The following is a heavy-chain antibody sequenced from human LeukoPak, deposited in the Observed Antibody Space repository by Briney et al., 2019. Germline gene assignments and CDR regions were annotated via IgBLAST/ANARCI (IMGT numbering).Heavy chain of an antibody. CDR2: ISYDGGNK. D-gene: IGHD3-16*01. V-gene: IGHV3-30*18. J-gene: IGHJ4*02. CDR3: AKDSRWRSLGLTDY. Sequence: GRSLRLSCAASGFTFSSYVMHWVRQAPGKGLERVAVISYDGGNKYYADSVKGRFTISRDNSKNTMYLQMNSLRAEDTAVYYCAKDSRWRSLGLTDYWGQGTLVTVSS. CDR1: GFTFSSYV.